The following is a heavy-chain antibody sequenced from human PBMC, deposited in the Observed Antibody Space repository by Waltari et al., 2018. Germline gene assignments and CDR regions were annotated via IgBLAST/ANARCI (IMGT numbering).Heavy chain of an antibody. Sequence: EVQLVESGGGLVKPGGSLRLSCAASGITFSSYSMNWVRQAPGKGLEWGASISSSSSYRYYADSVKGRFTISRDNAKNLLYLQMNSLRAEDTAVYYCARVGDEFDYWGQGTLVTVSS. D-gene: IGHD3-16*01. CDR2: ISSSSSYR. J-gene: IGHJ4*02. CDR3: ARVGDEFDY. CDR1: GITFSSYS. V-gene: IGHV3-21*01.